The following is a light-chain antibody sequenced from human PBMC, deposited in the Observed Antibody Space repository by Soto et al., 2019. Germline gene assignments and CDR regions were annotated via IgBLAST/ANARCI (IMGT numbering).Light chain of an antibody. CDR3: SSFTISSTYV. CDR2: DVT. V-gene: IGLV2-14*01. J-gene: IGLJ1*01. Sequence: QSALTQPASVSGSPGQSITISCSGTSSDIGSYNRVSWYQQYPGKAPKLIIYDVTNRPSGVSSRFSGSKSGNTASLTISGLQAEDEADYYCSSFTISSTYVFGTGTKVTVL. CDR1: SSDIGSYNR.